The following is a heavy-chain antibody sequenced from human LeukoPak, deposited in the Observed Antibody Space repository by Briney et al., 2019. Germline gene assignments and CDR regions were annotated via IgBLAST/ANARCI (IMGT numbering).Heavy chain of an antibody. J-gene: IGHJ4*02. CDR3: ARLRRSPYYYYVWGSYRYTPDYFDY. Sequence: SEPLSLTCTVSGGSISSSSYYWGWIRQPPGKGLEWIGSIYYSGIAYYIPSLKSRVTISVDTSKNQFSLKLSSVTAADTAVYYCARLRRSPYYYYVWGSYRYTPDYFDYWGQGTLVTVSA. V-gene: IGHV4-39*01. CDR1: GGSISSSSYY. CDR2: IYYSGIA. D-gene: IGHD3-16*02.